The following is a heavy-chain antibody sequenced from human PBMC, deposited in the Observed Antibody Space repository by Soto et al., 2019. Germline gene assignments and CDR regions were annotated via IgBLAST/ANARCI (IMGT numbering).Heavy chain of an antibody. D-gene: IGHD6-6*01. J-gene: IGHJ4*02. CDR3: AQARQSIAARPPGGVFDY. CDR1: GFTFSSYA. CDR2: ISGSGGST. Sequence: EVQLLESGGGLVQPGGSLRLSCAASGFTFSSYAMSWVRQAPGKGLEWVSAISGSGGSTYYADSVKGRFTISRDNSKNALYLQMTSLRAEDTAVYYCAQARQSIAARPPGGVFDYWGQGTLVTVSS. V-gene: IGHV3-23*01.